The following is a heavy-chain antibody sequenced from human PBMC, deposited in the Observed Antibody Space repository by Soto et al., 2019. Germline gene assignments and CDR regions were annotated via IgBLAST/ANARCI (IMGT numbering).Heavy chain of an antibody. Sequence: EVQLVESGGGLVQPGGSLRLSCAASGFTFSSYWMHWVRQAPGKGLVWVSRINSDGSSTSYADSVKGRFTISRDNAKNTLDLQMNSLRAGDTAVYYCGRGGGPGRYLPKWYNWFDPWGQGTLVTVSS. CDR1: GFTFSSYW. CDR2: INSDGSST. J-gene: IGHJ5*02. V-gene: IGHV3-74*01. CDR3: GRGGGPGRYLPKWYNWFDP. D-gene: IGHD2-8*01.